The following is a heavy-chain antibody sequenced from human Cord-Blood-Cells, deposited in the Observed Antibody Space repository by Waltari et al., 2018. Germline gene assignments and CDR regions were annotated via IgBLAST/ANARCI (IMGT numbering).Heavy chain of an antibody. CDR3: ARGVCTGGVWYYYYCYGMDG. J-gene: IGHJ6*02. CDR1: GYSISSGYY. CDR2: IYDSGRD. D-gene: IGHD2-8*02. Sequence: QVQLQESGPRLVKPSETLSLTCAVSGYSISSGYYWGWIRQPPGKGLGWIGIIYDSGRDYYNPSMKSRVSIAVDTARNQSSLKLRCVTAAGSAVYYCARGVCTGGVWYYYYCYGMDGWGQGTTVTVSS. V-gene: IGHV4-38-2*01.